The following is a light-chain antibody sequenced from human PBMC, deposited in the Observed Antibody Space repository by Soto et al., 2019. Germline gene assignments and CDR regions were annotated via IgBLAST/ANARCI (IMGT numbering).Light chain of an antibody. J-gene: IGKJ4*01. V-gene: IGKV1-39*01. CDR3: QQANSFPLT. CDR1: QSISNH. Sequence: DIQMTQSPSSLSASVEDRVIITCRASQSISNHLNWYQQKPGKAPKLLIFAASSLQSGVPSRFSGSGSGTDFTLTISSLQPEDFATYYCQQANSFPLTFGGGTKVDNK. CDR2: AAS.